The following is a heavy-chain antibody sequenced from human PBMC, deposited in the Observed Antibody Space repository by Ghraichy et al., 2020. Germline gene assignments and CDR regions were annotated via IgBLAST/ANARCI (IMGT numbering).Heavy chain of an antibody. D-gene: IGHD3-10*01. CDR2: INHSGST. V-gene: IGHV4-34*01. J-gene: IGHJ6*02. CDR1: GGSFSGYY. Sequence: SETLSLTCAVYGGSFSGYYWSWIRQPPGKGLEWIGEINHSGSTNYNPSLKSRVTISVDTSKNQFSLKLSSVTAADTAVYYCARYPPEQYGSGSYFGYYYYYYGMDVWGQGTTVTVSS. CDR3: ARYPPEQYGSGSYFGYYYYYYGMDV.